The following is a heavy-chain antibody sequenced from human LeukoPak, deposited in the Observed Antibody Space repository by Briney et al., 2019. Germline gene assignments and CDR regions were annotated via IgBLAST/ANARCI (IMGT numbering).Heavy chain of an antibody. CDR3: ADLGTTYYHDHSTY. CDR2: ISGFGSSP. Sequence: PGGSLRLSCVASGFSFSNYAMSWVRQAPGKGLEWVSGISGFGSSPYYADSVKGRFTISRDNSKNTLYLQMNSLRAEDTAVYYCADLGTTYYHDHSTYWGRGTLVTVSS. CDR1: GFSFSNYA. V-gene: IGHV3-23*01. D-gene: IGHD3-22*01. J-gene: IGHJ4*02.